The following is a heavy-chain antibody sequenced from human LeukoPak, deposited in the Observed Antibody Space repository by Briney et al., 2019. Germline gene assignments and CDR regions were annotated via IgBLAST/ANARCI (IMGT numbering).Heavy chain of an antibody. CDR2: ISSSSSTI. CDR3: ARVTIFGVVRGFDP. V-gene: IGHV3-48*01. Sequence: GGSLRLSCAASGFTFSSYSMNWVRQAPGKGLEWVSYISSSSSTIYYADSVKGRFTISRDNAKNSLYLQMNSLRAEDTAVYYCARVTIFGVVRGFDPWGQGTLVTVSS. J-gene: IGHJ5*02. CDR1: GFTFSSYS. D-gene: IGHD3-3*01.